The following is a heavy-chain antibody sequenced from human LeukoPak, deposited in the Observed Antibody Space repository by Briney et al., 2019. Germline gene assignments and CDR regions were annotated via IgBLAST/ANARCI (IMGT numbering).Heavy chain of an antibody. V-gene: IGHV1-46*01. D-gene: IGHD5-24*01. CDR2: INPSGGST. Sequence: ASVKVSCKASGYTFTSYYMHWVRQAPGQGLEWMGIINPSGGSTSYAQKFRGRVTMTRDTSTTTVYKELTSLKSDDTAVYYCARGKEMATITGGPDYWGQGTLVTVSS. J-gene: IGHJ4*02. CDR1: GYTFTSYY. CDR3: ARGKEMATITGGPDY.